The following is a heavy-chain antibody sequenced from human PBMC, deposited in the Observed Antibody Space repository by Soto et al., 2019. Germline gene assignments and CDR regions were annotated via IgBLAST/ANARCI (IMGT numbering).Heavy chain of an antibody. D-gene: IGHD2-15*01. V-gene: IGHV1-69*05. Sequence: SAKLSCKASGGTFGNFAVSWVRQSPGQGLEWMGGSIPMFGTTTYALKFQGRFTISRDNAKSTLFLQMNSLRDEDTAVYYCAREFCSGGNCYTYYFDPWGQGIPVTVSS. CDR1: GGTFGNFA. CDR2: SIPMFGTT. J-gene: IGHJ5*02. CDR3: AREFCSGGNCYTYYFDP.